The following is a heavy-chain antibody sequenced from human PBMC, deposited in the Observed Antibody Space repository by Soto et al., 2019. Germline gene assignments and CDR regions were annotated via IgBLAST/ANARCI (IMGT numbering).Heavy chain of an antibody. Sequence: QVQLVRSGAEVRKPGSSVKVSCTASGDTFNFYTISWVRQAPGQGLEWMGRVIPMLRMSNYAQKFQGRVTISADKSTSTAYMALSSLRSDDTAVYYCATNYGSGSTHFDYWGQGTLVTVSS. D-gene: IGHD3-10*01. CDR3: ATNYGSGSTHFDY. CDR2: VIPMLRMS. CDR1: GDTFNFYT. J-gene: IGHJ4*02. V-gene: IGHV1-69*02.